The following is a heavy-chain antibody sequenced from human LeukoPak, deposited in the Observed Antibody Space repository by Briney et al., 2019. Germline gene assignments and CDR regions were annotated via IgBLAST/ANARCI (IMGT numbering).Heavy chain of an antibody. CDR2: IYSGGST. CDR3: AREANGDYPY. D-gene: IGHD4-17*01. V-gene: IGHV3-53*04. J-gene: IGHJ4*02. Sequence: LECVSVIYSGGSTYYADSVKGRFTISRHNSKNTLYLQMNSLRDEDTAVYYCAREANGDYPYWGQGTLVTVSS.